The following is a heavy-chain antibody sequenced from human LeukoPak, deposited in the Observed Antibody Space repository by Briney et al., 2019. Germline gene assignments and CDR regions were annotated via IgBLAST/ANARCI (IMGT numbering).Heavy chain of an antibody. V-gene: IGHV3-11*01. J-gene: IGHJ4*02. CDR1: GLTFSGYY. CDR3: AKSVEMATIYFDY. CDR2: ISGDADTT. Sequence: GGSLRLSCAASGLTFSGYYMSWIRQAPGKGLEWVSYISGDADTTHYVESVKGRFTISRDNAKNSLYLQMNSLRAEDTAIYYCAKSVEMATIYFDYWGQGTLVTVSS. D-gene: IGHD5-24*01.